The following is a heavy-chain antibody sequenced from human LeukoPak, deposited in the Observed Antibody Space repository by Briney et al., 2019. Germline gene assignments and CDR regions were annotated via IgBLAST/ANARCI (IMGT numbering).Heavy chain of an antibody. J-gene: IGHJ5*02. CDR1: GFTFSSYW. CDR3: AKTPKPDSSGWYRAWFDP. V-gene: IGHV3-7*03. Sequence: PGGSLRLSCAASGFTFSSYWMSWVRQAPGKGLEWVANIKQDGSEKYYVDSVKGRFTISRDNAKNSLYLQMNSLRAEDTALYYCAKTPKPDSSGWYRAWFDPWGQGTLVTVSS. D-gene: IGHD6-19*01. CDR2: IKQDGSEK.